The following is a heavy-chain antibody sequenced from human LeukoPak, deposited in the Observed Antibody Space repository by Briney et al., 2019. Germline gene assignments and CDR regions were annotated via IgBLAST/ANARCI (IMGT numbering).Heavy chain of an antibody. V-gene: IGHV5-51*01. Sequence: GESLKISCKASGYTFTTHWIGWARQMPGKGLEWMGIVHPGDSDTRYSPSFQGQVTISADKSINTAYLQWSSLKASDTAMYYCARRDDSGSNDYWGQGALVIVSS. J-gene: IGHJ4*02. CDR3: ARRDDSGSNDY. D-gene: IGHD4-23*01. CDR2: VHPGDSDT. CDR1: GYTFTTHW.